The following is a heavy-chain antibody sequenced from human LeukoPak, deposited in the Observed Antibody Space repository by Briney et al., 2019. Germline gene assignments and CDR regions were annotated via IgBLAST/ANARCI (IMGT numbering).Heavy chain of an antibody. Sequence: GGSLRLSCAASGFTFSSYSMNWVRQAPGKGLEWVSSISSSSSYIYYADSVKGRFTISRDNAKNSLYLQMNSLRAEDTAVYYCARDLMTTVTRDYWGQGTLVTVSS. J-gene: IGHJ4*02. CDR2: ISSSSSYI. CDR1: GFTFSSYS. D-gene: IGHD4-17*01. V-gene: IGHV3-21*01. CDR3: ARDLMTTVTRDY.